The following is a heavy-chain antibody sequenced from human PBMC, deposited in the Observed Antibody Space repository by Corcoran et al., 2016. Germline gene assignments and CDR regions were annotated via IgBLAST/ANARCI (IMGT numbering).Heavy chain of an antibody. V-gene: IGHV1-46*01. CDR3: ARGQIYYAILTWYPDY. CDR2: INPSGGST. D-gene: IGHD3-9*01. Sequence: QVQLVQSGAEVKKPGASVKVSCKASGYTFTSYYMHWVRQALGQGLEWMGIINPSGGSTSYAQKFQGRVTMTRDTSTSTGYMELSSLRSEDTAVYYCARGQIYYAILTWYPDYWGQGTLVTVSS. J-gene: IGHJ4*02. CDR1: GYTFTSYY.